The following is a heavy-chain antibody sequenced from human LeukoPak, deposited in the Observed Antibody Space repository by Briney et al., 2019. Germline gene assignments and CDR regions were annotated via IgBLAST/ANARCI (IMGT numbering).Heavy chain of an antibody. Sequence: PGRSLRLSCAASGFPFSSYGMHWVRQAPGKGLEWVTLISYDGSNEYYADSVKGRFTISRDSSEDTLFLQMNSLRVEDTAVYYCARGVYSSGSYYFDYWGQGTLVTVSS. CDR1: GFPFSSYG. CDR3: ARGVYSSGSYYFDY. D-gene: IGHD3-10*01. CDR2: ISYDGSNE. V-gene: IGHV3-33*01. J-gene: IGHJ4*02.